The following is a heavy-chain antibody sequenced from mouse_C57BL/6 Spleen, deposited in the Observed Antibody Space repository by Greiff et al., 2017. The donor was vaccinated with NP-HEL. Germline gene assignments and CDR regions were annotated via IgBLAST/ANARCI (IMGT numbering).Heavy chain of an antibody. V-gene: IGHV1-19*01. CDR3: ARDYGSSYVDY. J-gene: IGHJ2*01. CDR1: GSTFTDYY. Sequence: EVQLQQSGPVLVKPGASVKMSCKASGSTFTDYYMNWVKQSHGKSLEWIGVINPYNGGTSYNQKFKGKATLTVDKSSSTAYMELNSLTSEDSAVYYWARDYGSSYVDYWGQGTTLTVSS. D-gene: IGHD1-1*01. CDR2: INPYNGGT.